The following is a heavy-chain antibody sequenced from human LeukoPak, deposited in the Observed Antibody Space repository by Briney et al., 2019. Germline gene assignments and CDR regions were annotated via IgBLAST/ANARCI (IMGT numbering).Heavy chain of an antibody. J-gene: IGHJ4*02. CDR2: IYYSGST. V-gene: IGHV4-39*07. CDR3: ARGFPLGWWYFDY. Sequence: SETLSLTCTVSGGSISSSSYYWGWIRQPPGKGLERIGSIYYSGSTYYNPSLKSRVTISVDTSKNQFSLKLSSVTAADTAVYYCARGFPLGWWYFDYWGQGILVTVSS. CDR1: GGSISSSSYY. D-gene: IGHD2-15*01.